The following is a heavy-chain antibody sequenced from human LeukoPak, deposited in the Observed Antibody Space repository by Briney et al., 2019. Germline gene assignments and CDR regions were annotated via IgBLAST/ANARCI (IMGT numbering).Heavy chain of an antibody. CDR3: ATYSILNAREFRY. J-gene: IGHJ1*01. Sequence: QSGESLRLSCAASGFTFSNSWMGWVRQAPGKGLEWVANVQHIGGETYYVDSVKGRFTISRDNAKNSVYLQMNSLGADDTAVYYCATYSILNAREFRYWGQGTLVAVTS. D-gene: IGHD4-11*01. CDR1: GFTFSNSW. V-gene: IGHV3-7*01. CDR2: VQHIGGET.